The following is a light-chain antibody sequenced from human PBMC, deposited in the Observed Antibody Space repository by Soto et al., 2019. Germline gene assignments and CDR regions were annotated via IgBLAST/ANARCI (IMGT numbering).Light chain of an antibody. J-gene: IGKJ5*01. Sequence: DIQMTQSRSTLSGSVGSRLTISCRASQTISSWLAWYQQKPGKAPKILIYAASTLQSGVPLRFSGSGSGTSFTLTISSLKNEDFATYYCQQLLSYTITFGQGTRLEI. CDR3: QQLLSYTIT. CDR1: QTISSW. CDR2: AAS. V-gene: IGKV1-5*01.